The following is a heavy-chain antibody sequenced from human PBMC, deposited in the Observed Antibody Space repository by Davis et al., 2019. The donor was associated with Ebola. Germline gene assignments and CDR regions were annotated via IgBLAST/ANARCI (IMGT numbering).Heavy chain of an antibody. Sequence: GESLKISCSASGFTFSSYAMHWVRQAPGKGLEWVSDISGSGYSIYYADSVKGRFTISRDNSKNTLFLQTNSLTAEDTAVYYCAKGMDYYDSSGYYYHFAFDIWGQGTMVTVSS. V-gene: IGHV3-23*01. CDR3: AKGMDYYDSSGYYYHFAFDI. CDR2: ISGSGYSI. CDR1: GFTFSSYA. J-gene: IGHJ3*02. D-gene: IGHD3-22*01.